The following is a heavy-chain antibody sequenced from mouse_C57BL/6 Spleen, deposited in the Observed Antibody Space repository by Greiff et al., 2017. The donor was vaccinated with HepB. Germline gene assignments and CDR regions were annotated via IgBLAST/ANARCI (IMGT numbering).Heavy chain of an antibody. CDR2: IYPGSGST. J-gene: IGHJ3*01. Sequence: QVQLQQPGAELVKPEASVKMYCKASGYTFTSYWIPWVKQRPGQGLEWIGDIYPGSGSTNDNEKFKSKATLTVDTSSSTAYMQCSSLTSEDSAVYYCAKPDYYGSSPWFAYWGQGTLVTVSA. D-gene: IGHD1-1*01. V-gene: IGHV1-55*01. CDR3: AKPDYYGSSPWFAY. CDR1: GYTFTSYW.